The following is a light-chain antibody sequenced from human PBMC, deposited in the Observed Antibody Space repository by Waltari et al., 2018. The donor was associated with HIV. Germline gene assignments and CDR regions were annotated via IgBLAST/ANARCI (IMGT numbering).Light chain of an antibody. V-gene: IGLV3-9*01. Sequence: SFELTQPLSVSVALGQTARITCGTNNIGSKSVHWYQQKPGQAPVLVIYRNNNRPSVIPERFFGSNSGNTATLSISGAQAGDEADYYCQLWDSSVVFGGGTKLTVL. CDR1: NIGSKS. CDR3: QLWDSSVV. CDR2: RNN. J-gene: IGLJ2*01.